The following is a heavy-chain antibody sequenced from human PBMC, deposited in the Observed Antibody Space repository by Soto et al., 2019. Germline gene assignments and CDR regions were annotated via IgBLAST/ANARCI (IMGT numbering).Heavy chain of an antibody. CDR1: GFTFRNYG. D-gene: IGHD3-3*01. Sequence: QVQLVESGGGVVQPGRSLRLSCTASGFTFRNYGMHWVRQAPGKGLEWVAVISNDGSREYYADSLKGRFTISRDNSENTLSLQMNSLRGEDTAVYYCAKDYDFWSGPDYWGQGTLVTVSS. V-gene: IGHV3-30*18. CDR3: AKDYDFWSGPDY. J-gene: IGHJ4*02. CDR2: ISNDGSRE.